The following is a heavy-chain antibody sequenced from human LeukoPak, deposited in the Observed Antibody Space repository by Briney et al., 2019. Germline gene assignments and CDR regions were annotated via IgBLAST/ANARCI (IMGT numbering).Heavy chain of an antibody. V-gene: IGHV1-2*04. Sequence: ASVKVSCKASGGTFSSYAISWVRQAPGQGLEWMGWINPNSGGTNYAQKFQGWVTMTRDTSISTAYMELSRLRSDDTAVYYCARDHTSSGYMYYFDYWGQGTLVTVSS. D-gene: IGHD3-22*01. CDR2: INPNSGGT. J-gene: IGHJ4*02. CDR3: ARDHTSSGYMYYFDY. CDR1: GGTFSSYA.